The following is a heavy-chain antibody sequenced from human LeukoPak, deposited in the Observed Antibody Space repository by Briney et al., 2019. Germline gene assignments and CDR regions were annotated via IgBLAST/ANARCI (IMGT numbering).Heavy chain of an antibody. CDR2: ISSSSSYI. CDR1: GFTFSSYG. V-gene: IGHV3-21*01. J-gene: IGHJ5*02. CDR3: ARDHHDYSNYGALWFDP. Sequence: GGSLRLSCAASGFTFSSYGMNWVRQAPGKGLEWVSSISSSSSYIYYADSVKGRFTISRDNAKNSLYLQMNSLRAEDTAVYYCARDHHDYSNYGALWFDPWGQGTLVTVSS. D-gene: IGHD4-11*01.